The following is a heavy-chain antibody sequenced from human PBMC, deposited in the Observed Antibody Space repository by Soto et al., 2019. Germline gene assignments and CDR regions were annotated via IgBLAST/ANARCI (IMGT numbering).Heavy chain of an antibody. CDR3: AREAYSYGIYFDY. Sequence: SGTLGLSGPVDGEAFCGEDLGGIRQHPGKGLEWIGEINHSGSTNYNPSLKSRVTLSVDTSKNQFSLKLSSVTAADTAVYYCAREAYSYGIYFDYWGQGTMVTVS. CDR1: GEAFCGED. D-gene: IGHD5-18*01. J-gene: IGHJ4*02. CDR2: INHSGST. V-gene: IGHV4-34*01.